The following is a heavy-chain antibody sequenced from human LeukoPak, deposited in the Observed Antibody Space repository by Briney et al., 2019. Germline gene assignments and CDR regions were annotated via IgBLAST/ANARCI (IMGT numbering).Heavy chain of an antibody. CDR3: ASGYSSSWATFDH. J-gene: IGHJ4*02. D-gene: IGHD6-13*01. CDR1: GFTFSSYG. CDR2: IKPDGSEK. Sequence: PGRSLRLSCAASGFTFSSYGMHWVRQAPGKGLEWVANIKPDGSEKYYVDSVKGRFTISRDNAKNSLYLQMNSLRAEDTAVYYCASGYSSSWATFDHWGQGTLATVSS. V-gene: IGHV3-7*01.